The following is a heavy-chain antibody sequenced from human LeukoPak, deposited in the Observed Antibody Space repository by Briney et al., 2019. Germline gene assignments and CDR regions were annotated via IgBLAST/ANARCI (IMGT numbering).Heavy chain of an antibody. D-gene: IGHD3-22*01. Sequence: PGGSLRLSCAASGFTFSSYAMSWVRQAPGKGLEWVSAISGSGGSTYCADSVKGRFTISRDNAKNSLYLQMNSLRAEDTAVYYCATYSSLNRREFQYWGQGTLLTVSS. V-gene: IGHV3-23*01. CDR1: GFTFSSYA. CDR2: ISGSGGST. CDR3: ATYSSLNRREFQY. J-gene: IGHJ1*01.